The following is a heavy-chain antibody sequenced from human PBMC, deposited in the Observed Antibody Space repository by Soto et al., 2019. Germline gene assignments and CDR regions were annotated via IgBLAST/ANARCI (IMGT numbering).Heavy chain of an antibody. CDR3: AKGAVTTSLYYFDY. D-gene: IGHD4-17*01. V-gene: IGHV3-30*18. J-gene: IGHJ4*02. CDR1: GLTFSTYG. CDR2: ISNDGSEK. Sequence: QVQLVESGGGVVQPGWSLRLSCAASGLTFSTYGMQWVRQAPAKGLEWVAVISNDGSEKYYADSVKGRFTISRDNSKNTLFLQMNSLRAEDTAVYYCAKGAVTTSLYYFDYWGQGTLLPVSS.